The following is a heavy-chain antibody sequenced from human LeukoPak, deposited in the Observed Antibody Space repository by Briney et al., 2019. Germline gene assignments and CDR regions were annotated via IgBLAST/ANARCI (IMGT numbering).Heavy chain of an antibody. D-gene: IGHD2-21*02. V-gene: IGHV3-21*01. CDR2: ISSSSSYI. J-gene: IGHJ4*02. CDR1: GLIFGSYD. Sequence: GGSLRLSCAASGLIFGSYDMVWVRQPPGKGLEWVSSISSSSSYIYYADSVKGRFTISRDNAKNSLYLQMNSLRAEDTAVYFCARDYGDLDYWGQGTLVTVSS. CDR3: ARDYGDLDY.